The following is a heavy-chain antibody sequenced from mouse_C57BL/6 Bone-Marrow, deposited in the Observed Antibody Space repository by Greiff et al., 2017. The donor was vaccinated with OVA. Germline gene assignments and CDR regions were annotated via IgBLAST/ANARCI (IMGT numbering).Heavy chain of an antibody. CDR2: IYPGDGDT. CDR3: ARFYYYGSNYFDY. D-gene: IGHD1-1*01. CDR1: GYAFSSSW. Sequence: QVQLQQSGPELVKPGASVKISCKASGYAFSSSWMNWVKQRPGKGLEWIGRIYPGDGDTNYNGKFKGKATLTADKSSSTAYMQLSSLTSEDSAVYFCARFYYYGSNYFDYWGQGTTLTVSS. J-gene: IGHJ2*01. V-gene: IGHV1-82*01.